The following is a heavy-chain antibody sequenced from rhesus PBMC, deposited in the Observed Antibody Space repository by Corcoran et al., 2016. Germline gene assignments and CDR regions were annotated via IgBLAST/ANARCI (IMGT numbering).Heavy chain of an antibody. Sequence: QVQLQESGPGLVKPSETLSLTCAVSGGSISGYYYWSWIRQPPGKGLEWIGSSYGSGGSHYLNPSLKSRVTLSVDTSKNQFSLKLSSVTAADTAVYYCASGAVTRAFDYWGQGVLVTVSS. CDR3: ASGAVTRAFDY. CDR1: GGSISGYYY. V-gene: IGHV4S14*01. J-gene: IGHJ4*01. CDR2: SYGSGGSH. D-gene: IGHD4-23*01.